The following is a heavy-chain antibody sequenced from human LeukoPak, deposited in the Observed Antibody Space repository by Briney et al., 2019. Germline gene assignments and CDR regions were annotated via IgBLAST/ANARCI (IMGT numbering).Heavy chain of an antibody. CDR1: GGSISSNH. CDR3: ARVVGYYDSSGYIDS. D-gene: IGHD3-22*01. V-gene: IGHV4-4*07. J-gene: IGHJ4*02. Sequence: SETLSLTCTVSGGSISSNHWSWIRQPAGKGLEWIGRIYTSGSTNYNPSLKSRVTMSVDTSKNQFSLKLSSVTAADTAVYYCARVVGYYDSSGYIDSWGQGTLVTVSS. CDR2: IYTSGST.